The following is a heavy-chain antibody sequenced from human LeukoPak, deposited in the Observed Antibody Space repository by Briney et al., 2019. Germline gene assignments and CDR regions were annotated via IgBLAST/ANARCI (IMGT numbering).Heavy chain of an antibody. Sequence: SVKVSCKASGGTFSSYAISWVRQAPGQGLEWMGGIIPIFGTANYAQKFQGRVTITTDESTSTAYMELSSLRSEDTAVYYCARDLGVEAAAPGGYYYYYYMDVWGKGTTVTVSS. J-gene: IGHJ6*03. CDR3: ARDLGVEAAAPGGYYYYYYMDV. V-gene: IGHV1-69*05. CDR1: GGTFSSYA. D-gene: IGHD6-13*01. CDR2: IIPIFGTA.